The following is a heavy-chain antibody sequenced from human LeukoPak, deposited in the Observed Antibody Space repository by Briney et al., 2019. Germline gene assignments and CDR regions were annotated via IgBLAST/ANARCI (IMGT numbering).Heavy chain of an antibody. Sequence: GGSLRLSCAVSGFSFSGSAMHWVRQTSGKGLEWVGRIRSKANDYATTYAASVEGRFTISRDDSKNTAYLHMNSLKTEDTALYYCTRSSTWYGGLDPWGQGALVTVSS. D-gene: IGHD6-13*01. CDR3: TRSSTWYGGLDP. CDR2: IRSKANDYAT. V-gene: IGHV3-73*01. CDR1: GFSFSGSA. J-gene: IGHJ5*02.